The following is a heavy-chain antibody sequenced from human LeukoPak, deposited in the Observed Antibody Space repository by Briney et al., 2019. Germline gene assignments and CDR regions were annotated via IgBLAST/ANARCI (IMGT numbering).Heavy chain of an antibody. CDR3: ARGRDYDLLDY. D-gene: IGHD3-16*01. Sequence: PSQTLSLTCTVSGGSISSGSYYWSWIRQPAGKGLEWIGRIYTSGSTNYNPSLKSRVTISVDTSKSQFSLKLSSVTAADTAVYYCARGRDYDLLDYWGQGTLVTVSS. CDR2: IYTSGST. V-gene: IGHV4-61*02. J-gene: IGHJ4*02. CDR1: GGSISSGSYY.